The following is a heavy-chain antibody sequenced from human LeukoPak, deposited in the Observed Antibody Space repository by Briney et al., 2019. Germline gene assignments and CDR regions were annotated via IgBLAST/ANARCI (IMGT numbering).Heavy chain of an antibody. D-gene: IGHD5-12*01. CDR1: GYTFTSYG. CDR3: ASTYSGYDYGWFDP. J-gene: IGHJ5*02. Sequence: ASVKVSCKASGYTFTSYGISWVRQAPGQGLEWMGWISAYNGNTNYAQKLQGRVTMTTDTSTSTAYMELRSLRSDDTAVYYCASTYSGYDYGWFDPWGQGTLVIVSS. CDR2: ISAYNGNT. V-gene: IGHV1-18*04.